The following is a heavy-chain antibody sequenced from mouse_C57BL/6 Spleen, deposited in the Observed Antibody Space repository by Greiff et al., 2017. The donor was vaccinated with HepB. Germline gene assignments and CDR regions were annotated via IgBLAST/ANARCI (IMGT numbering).Heavy chain of an antibody. CDR1: GYTFTSYW. Sequence: QVQLQQPGAELVRPGSSVKLSCKASGYTFTSYWMHWVKQRPIQGLEWIGNIDPSDRETHYNQKFKDKATLTVDKSSSTAYMQLSSLTSEDSAVYYCARRNYGSSYWYFDVWGTGTTVTVSS. CDR2: IDPSDRET. V-gene: IGHV1-52*01. D-gene: IGHD1-1*01. CDR3: ARRNYGSSYWYFDV. J-gene: IGHJ1*03.